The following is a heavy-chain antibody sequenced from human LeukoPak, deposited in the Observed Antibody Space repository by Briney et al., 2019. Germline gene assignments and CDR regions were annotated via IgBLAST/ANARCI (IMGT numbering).Heavy chain of an antibody. CDR2: IYYSGST. V-gene: IGHV4-39*07. CDR3: ARGYSSWNP. Sequence: SETLSLTCTVSGVSISSSNSYWGWIRQPPGKGLEWIGSIYYSGSTYYNPSLKSRVTISVDTSKNQFSLKLSSVTAADTAVYYCARGYSSWNPWGQGTLVTVSS. D-gene: IGHD6-13*01. J-gene: IGHJ1*01. CDR1: GVSISSSNSY.